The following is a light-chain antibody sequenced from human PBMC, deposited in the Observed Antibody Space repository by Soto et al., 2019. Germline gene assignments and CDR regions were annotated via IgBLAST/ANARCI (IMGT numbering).Light chain of an antibody. Sequence: QSALTQPPSASGSPGQSVTISCTGTSSDVGGYDYVSWYQQHPGKAPKLMIYDVTIRPSGVSDRFSGSKSGNTASLTVSGLQAEDEADYYCSSYTGGNPSYVFGTGTKLTVL. CDR2: DVT. V-gene: IGLV2-8*01. CDR3: SSYTGGNPSYV. J-gene: IGLJ1*01. CDR1: SSDVGGYDY.